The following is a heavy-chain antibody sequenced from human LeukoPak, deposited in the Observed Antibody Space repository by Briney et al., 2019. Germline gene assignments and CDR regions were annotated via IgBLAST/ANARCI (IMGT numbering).Heavy chain of an antibody. J-gene: IGHJ3*02. CDR2: IYTSGST. CDR1: GGSISSGSYY. V-gene: IGHV4-61*02. Sequence: SETLSLTCTVSGGSISSGSYYWSWIRQPAGKGLEWIGRIYTSGSTNYNPSLKSRVTISVDTSKNQFSLKLSSVTAADTAVYYCARDQGYSYGFGAFDIWGRGTMVTVSS. CDR3: ARDQGYSYGFGAFDI. D-gene: IGHD5-18*01.